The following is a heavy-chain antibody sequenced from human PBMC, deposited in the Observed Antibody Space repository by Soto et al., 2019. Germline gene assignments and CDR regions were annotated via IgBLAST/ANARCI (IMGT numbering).Heavy chain of an antibody. CDR1: GGSISSYY. Sequence: SETLSLTCTVSGGSISSYYWSWIRQPPGKGLEWIGYIYYSGSTNYNPSLKSRVTISVDTSKNQFSLKLSSVTAADTAVYYCARQDSFLAAAGNDPRDGKYVWGQGTSVTGS. CDR2: IYYSGST. D-gene: IGHD6-13*01. V-gene: IGHV4-59*08. J-gene: IGHJ6*02. CDR3: ARQDSFLAAAGNDPRDGKYV.